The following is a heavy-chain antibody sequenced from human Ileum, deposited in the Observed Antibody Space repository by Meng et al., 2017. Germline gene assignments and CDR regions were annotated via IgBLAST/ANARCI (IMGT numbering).Heavy chain of an antibody. V-gene: IGHV3-7*01. D-gene: IGHD6-13*01. CDR2: IKQDGSET. CDR1: AFTFSKYW. CDR3: ASESLAWYPVDN. Sequence: GESLKISCEASAFTFSKYWMTWVRQAPGKGLEWVANIKQDGSETDYVDSVKGRFTISRDNAKNTLYLQLNSLRAEDTAVYYCASESLAWYPVDNWGQGTLVTVSS. J-gene: IGHJ4*02.